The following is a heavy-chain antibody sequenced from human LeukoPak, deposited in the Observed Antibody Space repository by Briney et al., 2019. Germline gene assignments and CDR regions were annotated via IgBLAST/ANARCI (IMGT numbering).Heavy chain of an antibody. CDR3: ARFGYSGWNLEY. J-gene: IGHJ4*02. CDR1: GFSFRDFW. Sequence: PGGSLRLSCAASGFSFRDFWMTWVRQAPGKGLEWVANINQGGSVKYYVDSVKGRFTISRDDAKSSLYVQMNSLRDEDTAVYYCARFGYSGWNLEYWGQETLVTVSS. CDR2: INQGGSVK. V-gene: IGHV3-7*01. D-gene: IGHD5-12*01.